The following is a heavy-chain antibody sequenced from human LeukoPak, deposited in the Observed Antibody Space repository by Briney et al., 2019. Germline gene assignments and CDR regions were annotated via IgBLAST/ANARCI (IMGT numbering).Heavy chain of an antibody. D-gene: IGHD6-19*01. CDR2: TYYRSKWYN. V-gene: IGHV6-1*01. CDR3: ARDVGTSGWHTFDY. CDR1: GDSVSSNNGA. Sequence: SQTLSLTCAISGDSVSSNNGAWNWIRQSPSRGLEWLGRTYYRSKWYNDFAPSMQGRIIINPDTSKNQFSLQLYSVTPEDTAVYYCARDVGTSGWHTFDYWGQGTLVTVSS. J-gene: IGHJ4*02.